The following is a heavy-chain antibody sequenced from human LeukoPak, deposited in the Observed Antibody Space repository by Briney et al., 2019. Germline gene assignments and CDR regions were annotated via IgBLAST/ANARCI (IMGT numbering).Heavy chain of an antibody. V-gene: IGHV4-59*11. Sequence: SETLSLTCTVSGGSISSHYWSWIRQPPGKGLEWIGYIYYSGSTNYNPSLKSRVTISVDTSKNQFSLKLSSVTAADTAVYYCARLGDIVVVPAAFDIWGQGTMATVSS. J-gene: IGHJ3*02. D-gene: IGHD2-2*01. CDR1: GGSISSHY. CDR3: ARLGDIVVVPAAFDI. CDR2: IYYSGST.